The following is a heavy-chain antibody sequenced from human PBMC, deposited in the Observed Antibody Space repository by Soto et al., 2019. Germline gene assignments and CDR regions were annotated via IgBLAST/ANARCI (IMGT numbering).Heavy chain of an antibody. CDR2: IYYSGST. J-gene: IGHJ5*02. D-gene: IGHD4-17*01. CDR3: ARDGTENGDYWFDP. V-gene: IGHV4-59*01. Sequence: PSETLSLTCTVSGGSIISYYWIWIRQPPGKGLEWIGYIYYSGSTNYNPSLKSRVTISVDTSKNQFSLKLSSVTAADTAVYYCARDGTENGDYWFDPWGQGTLVTVSS. CDR1: GGSIISYY.